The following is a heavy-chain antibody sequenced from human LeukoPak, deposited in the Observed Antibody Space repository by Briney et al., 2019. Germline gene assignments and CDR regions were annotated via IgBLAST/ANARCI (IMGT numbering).Heavy chain of an antibody. Sequence: GASVKVSCKASGYTFTGYYMHWVRQAPGQGLEWMGWINPNSGGTNYAQKFQGRVTMTRDTSISTAYMELSSLRSEDTAVYYCARAGGKNYYYYGMDVWGQGTTVTVSS. CDR3: ARAGGKNYYYYGMDV. CDR2: INPNSGGT. J-gene: IGHJ6*02. D-gene: IGHD2-15*01. V-gene: IGHV1-2*02. CDR1: GYTFTGYY.